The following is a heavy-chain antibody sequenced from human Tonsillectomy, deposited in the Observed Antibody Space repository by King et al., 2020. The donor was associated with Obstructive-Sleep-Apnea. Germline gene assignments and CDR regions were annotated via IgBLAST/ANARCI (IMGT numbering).Heavy chain of an antibody. CDR1: GFTFSTYN. CDR3: ARSISGAAFDI. CDR2: ITNSGTYI. Sequence: VQLVESGGGLVKPGGSLRLSCAASGFTFSTYNMNWVRQAPGKGLEWVSSITNSGTYIYYADSVKGRFTISRDNAKNSLYLQMNSLRAEDTAAYYCARSISGAAFDIWGQGTMVTVSS. D-gene: IGHD3-10*01. V-gene: IGHV3-21*01. J-gene: IGHJ3*02.